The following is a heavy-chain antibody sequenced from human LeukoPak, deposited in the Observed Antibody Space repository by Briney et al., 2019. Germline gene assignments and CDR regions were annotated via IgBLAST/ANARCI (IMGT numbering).Heavy chain of an antibody. CDR3: ARDLPAYYSGMDV. V-gene: IGHV3-13*01. Sequence: SGGSLRLSCAASGFTFSSYDMHWVRQATGKGLEWVSAIGTAGDTYYPGSVKGRFTISRDNSKNTLYLQMNSLRAEDTAVYYCARDLPAYYSGMDVWGQGTTVTVSS. J-gene: IGHJ6*02. CDR2: IGTAGDT. D-gene: IGHD2-2*01. CDR1: GFTFSSYD.